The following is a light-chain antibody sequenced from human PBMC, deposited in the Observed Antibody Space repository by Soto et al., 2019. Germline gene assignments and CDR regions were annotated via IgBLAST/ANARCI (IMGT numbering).Light chain of an antibody. CDR3: QQSYSVPLT. CDR1: QPITKF. J-gene: IGKJ4*01. CDR2: GAS. V-gene: IGKV1-39*01. Sequence: DIQITQSPSSLSSFLLDIVTITCRASQPITKFLNWFQHKPGEAPKRLIYGASILQDGVPSRFSGSGSGTDYTLTISGLQTEDFATYFCQQSYSVPLTFGGGTKVDI.